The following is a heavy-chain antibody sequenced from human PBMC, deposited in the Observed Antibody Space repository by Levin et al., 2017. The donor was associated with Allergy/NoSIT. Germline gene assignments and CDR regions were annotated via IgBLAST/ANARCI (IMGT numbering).Heavy chain of an antibody. J-gene: IGHJ4*02. CDR3: ARDWLGDYFDY. Sequence: SQTLSLTCAISGDSVSANSPAWNWIRQSPSRGLEWLGRTYYRSNKWYYDYAESVKSRITIDADTSKNQVSLHLNSVTPADTAVYYCARDWLGDYFDYWGQGTLVTVSS. V-gene: IGHV6-1*01. D-gene: IGHD3-10*01. CDR1: GDSVSANSPA. CDR2: TYYRSNKWYY.